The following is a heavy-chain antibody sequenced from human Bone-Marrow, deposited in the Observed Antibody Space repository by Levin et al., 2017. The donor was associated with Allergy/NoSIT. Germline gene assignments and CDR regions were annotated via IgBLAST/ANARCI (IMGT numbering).Heavy chain of an antibody. V-gene: IGHV4-61*02. CDR1: GGSINNTNHY. CDR3: ARDETFNSWHTGWFDP. D-gene: IGHD6-13*01. J-gene: IGHJ5*02. CDR2: MFAGGAA. Sequence: SCTVSGGSINNTNHYWSGIRQPAGKGLEWIGRMFAGGAATYNRSLRSRVTISIDTSKNQFSLKLTSGTAADTAVYYCARDETFNSWHTGWFDPWGQGTLVTVSS.